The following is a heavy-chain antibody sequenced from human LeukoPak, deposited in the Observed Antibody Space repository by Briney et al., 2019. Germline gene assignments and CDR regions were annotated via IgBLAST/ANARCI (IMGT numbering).Heavy chain of an antibody. Sequence: PSETLSLTCTVSGGSISSSSYYWSWIRQPPGKGLEWIGEINHSGSTNYNPSLKSRVTISVDTSKNQFSLKLSSVTAADTAVYYCARGQRPSSISSTQNWGQGTLVTVSS. CDR2: INHSGST. CDR3: ARGQRPSSISSTQN. V-gene: IGHV4-39*07. D-gene: IGHD2/OR15-2a*01. CDR1: GGSISSSSYY. J-gene: IGHJ4*02.